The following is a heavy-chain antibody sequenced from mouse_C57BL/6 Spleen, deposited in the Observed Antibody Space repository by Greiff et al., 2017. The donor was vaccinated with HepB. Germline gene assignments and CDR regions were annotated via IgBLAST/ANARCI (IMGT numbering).Heavy chain of an antibody. CDR2: IRSKSSNSAT. CDR1: GFTFNTYA. CDR3: VRGNGGYSFDY. Sequence: EVQGVESGGGLVQPKGSLKLSCAASGFTFNTYAMHWVRQAPGKGLEWVARIRSKSSNSATYYSDSVKDRFTISRDDSQSMLYLQMNNLKTEETAMYYCVRGNGGYSFDYWGQGTTLTVSS. J-gene: IGHJ2*01. V-gene: IGHV10-3*01. D-gene: IGHD2-3*01.